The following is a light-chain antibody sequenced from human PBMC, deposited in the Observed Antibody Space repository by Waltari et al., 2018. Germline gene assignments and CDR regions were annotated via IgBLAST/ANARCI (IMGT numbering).Light chain of an antibody. CDR3: QVWDSSSDPVV. Sequence: SYVLTPPPSVSVAPGKTARLTCGGENIGSKSVHWYQQKPGQAPVLVVYDDSDRPSGIPERFSGSNSGNTATLTISRVEAGDEADYYCQVWDSSSDPVVFGGGTKLTVL. CDR1: NIGSKS. V-gene: IGLV3-21*03. CDR2: DDS. J-gene: IGLJ2*01.